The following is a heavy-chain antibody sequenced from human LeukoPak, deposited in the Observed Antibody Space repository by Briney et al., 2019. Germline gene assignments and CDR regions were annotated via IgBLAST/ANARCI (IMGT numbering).Heavy chain of an antibody. CDR3: ARGRDSGSYYVPFDY. D-gene: IGHD1-26*01. CDR2: IIPIFGTA. J-gene: IGHJ4*02. CDR1: GGAFSSYA. V-gene: IGHV1-69*13. Sequence: SVKVSCKASGGAFSSYAISWVRQAPGQGLEWMGGIIPIFGTANYAQKFQGRVTITADESTSTAYMELSSLRSEDTAVYYCARGRDSGSYYVPFDYWGQGTLVTVSS.